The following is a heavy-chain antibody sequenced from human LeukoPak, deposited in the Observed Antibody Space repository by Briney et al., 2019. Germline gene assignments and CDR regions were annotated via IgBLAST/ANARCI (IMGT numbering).Heavy chain of an antibody. V-gene: IGHV4-39*01. Sequence: SETLSLTCTVSGGSISSSSYYWGWIRQPPGKGLEWIGNIYYRGSTYYNPSLKSRVTISVDTSKNQFSLKLNSVTAADTAVYYCARSYYYYYMDVWGQGTTVTISS. J-gene: IGHJ6*03. CDR2: IYYRGST. CDR3: ARSYYYYYMDV. CDR1: GGSISSSSYY.